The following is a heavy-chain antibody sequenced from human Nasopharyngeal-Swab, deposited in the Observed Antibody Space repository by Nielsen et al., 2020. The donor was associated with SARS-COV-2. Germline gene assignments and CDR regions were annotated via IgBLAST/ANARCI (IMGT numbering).Heavy chain of an antibody. CDR1: GGSISSGGYY. V-gene: IGHV4-31*03. CDR2: IYCSGST. D-gene: IGHD6-13*01. J-gene: IGHJ4*02. Sequence: TLSLTCTVSGGSISSGGYYWSWIRQHPGKGLEWIGYIYCSGSTYYNPSLKSRVTISVDTSKNQFSLKLSSVTAADTAVYYCARGLIAAAGHGYWGQGTLVTVSS. CDR3: ARGLIAAAGHGY.